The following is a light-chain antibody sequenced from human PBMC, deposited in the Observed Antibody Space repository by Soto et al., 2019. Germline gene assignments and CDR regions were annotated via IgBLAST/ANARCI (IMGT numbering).Light chain of an antibody. CDR2: DDD. V-gene: IGLV1-51*01. J-gene: IGLJ3*02. Sequence: QSFLTQPPSVSAAPGQKVTISCSGSNSNIGANSVSWYQHLPGTAPKVVIYDDDKRPSGIPDRFSGSKSGTSATLDITGLQIGDEADYYCGTWHSTLSVEWVFGGGTKLTVL. CDR1: NSNIGANS. CDR3: GTWHSTLSVEWV.